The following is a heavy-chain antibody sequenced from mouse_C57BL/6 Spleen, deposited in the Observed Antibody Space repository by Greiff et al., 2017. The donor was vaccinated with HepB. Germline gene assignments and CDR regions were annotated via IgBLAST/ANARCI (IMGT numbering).Heavy chain of an antibody. V-gene: IGHV1-64*01. J-gene: IGHJ4*01. D-gene: IGHD1-1*01. CDR3: AREDYYGSSGP. CDR1: GYTFTSYW. Sequence: QVQLKQPGAELVKFGASVKLSCKASGYTFTSYWMHWVKQRPGQGLEWIGMFHPISGSTNYNEKFKSKATLAVDKSFSTAYMQLSSLTSEGSALYYCAREDYYGSSGPRGQGTTVTVSS. CDR2: FHPISGST.